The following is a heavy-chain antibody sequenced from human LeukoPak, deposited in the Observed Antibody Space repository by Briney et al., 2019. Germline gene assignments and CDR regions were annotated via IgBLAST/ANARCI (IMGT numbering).Heavy chain of an antibody. D-gene: IGHD6-13*01. CDR2: ISAYNGNT. Sequence: ASVKVSCKASGYTFTIYGISWVRQAPGQGLEWMGWISAYNGNTNYAQKLQGRVTMTTDTSTSTAYTELRSLRSDDTAVYYCARDSLPTYSSSWYMPDQHWGQGTLVTVSS. CDR3: ARDSLPTYSSSWYMPDQH. V-gene: IGHV1-18*01. J-gene: IGHJ1*01. CDR1: GYTFTIYG.